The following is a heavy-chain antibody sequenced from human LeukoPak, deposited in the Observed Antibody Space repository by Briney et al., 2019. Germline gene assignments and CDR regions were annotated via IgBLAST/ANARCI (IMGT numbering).Heavy chain of an antibody. D-gene: IGHD5-18*01. CDR3: VRDLGVDTSMIFFDF. CDR1: GYTFTSFG. CDR2: ISAYNGNT. J-gene: IGHJ4*02. V-gene: IGHV1-18*01. Sequence: GASVKVSCKASGYTFTSFGISWVRQAPGQGLEWMGWISAYNGNTRSAKKFQGRVTMTTDTSTSTAYMEVRSLRSDDTAVFYCVRDLGVDTSMIFFDFWGQGTLVTVSS.